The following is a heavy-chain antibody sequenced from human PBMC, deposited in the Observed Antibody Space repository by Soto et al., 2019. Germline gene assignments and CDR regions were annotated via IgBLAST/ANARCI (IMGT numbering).Heavy chain of an antibody. CDR1: RYIFTNYG. Sequence: QVQLVQSGVEVREPGASVKVSCKAVRYIFTNYGVSWVRQAPGQGLEWMGWITTYNGNTEYAQKFHGRVTMTTDASTSTAYMERGSLRSDDTAIYYCARALTGYGMDVWGQGTTVSVSS. CDR2: ITTYNGNT. CDR3: ARALTGYGMDV. V-gene: IGHV1-18*01. J-gene: IGHJ6*02.